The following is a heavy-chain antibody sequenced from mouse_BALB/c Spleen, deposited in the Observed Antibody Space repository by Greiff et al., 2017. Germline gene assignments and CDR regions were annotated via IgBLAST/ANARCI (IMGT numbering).Heavy chain of an antibody. J-gene: IGHJ3*01. V-gene: IGHV3-2*02. Sequence: DVKLQESGPGLVKPSQSLSLTCTVTGYSITSDYAWTWIRQFPGNKLEWMGYISYSGSTSYNPSLKSRISITRDTSKNQFFLQLNSVTTEDTATYYCASPITTATAWFAYWGQGTLVTVSA. CDR2: ISYSGST. D-gene: IGHD1-2*01. CDR3: ASPITTATAWFAY. CDR1: GYSITSDYA.